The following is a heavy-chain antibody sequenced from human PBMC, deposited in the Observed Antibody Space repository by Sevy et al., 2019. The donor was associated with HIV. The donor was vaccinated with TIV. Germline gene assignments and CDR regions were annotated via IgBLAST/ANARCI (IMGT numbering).Heavy chain of an antibody. CDR3: AREDIVLVPTAHLGYGMDV. Sequence: ASVKVSCKASGYTFTGYYIHWVRQAPGQGLEWMGWINPNTGGTNYSQNFQGWVTMTRDTSISTAYMELRRLRSDDTAVYYCAREDIVLVPTAHLGYGMDVWGQGTTVTVSS. D-gene: IGHD2-2*01. J-gene: IGHJ6*02. CDR1: GYTFTGYY. V-gene: IGHV1-2*04. CDR2: INPNTGGT.